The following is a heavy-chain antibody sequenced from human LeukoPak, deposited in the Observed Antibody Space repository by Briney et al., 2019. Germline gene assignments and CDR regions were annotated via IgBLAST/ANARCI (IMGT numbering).Heavy chain of an antibody. D-gene: IGHD2-2*02. V-gene: IGHV3-49*04. CDR1: GFTLGDYA. J-gene: IGHJ4*02. CDR3: TREGYCSSTSCYTFGY. Sequence: PGGSLSLSCTASGFTLGDYAMNWVRQAPGKGLGWVGFIRSKAYGGTTEYAASVKGRFTISRDDSKSIAYLQMNSLKTEDTAVYYCTREGYCSSTSCYTFGYWGQGTLVTVSS. CDR2: IRSKAYGGTT.